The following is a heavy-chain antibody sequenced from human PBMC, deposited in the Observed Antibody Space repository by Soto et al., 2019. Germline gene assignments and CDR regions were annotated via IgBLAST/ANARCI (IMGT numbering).Heavy chain of an antibody. Sequence: QVQLVQSGAEVKKPGASVKVSCKASGYTFTTFYLHWVRQAPGQGLEWMGIINPSGGSTSYAQKFQGRVTMTRDTSTSTVYMELSSLRSEDTAVYYCARVPAAYFDYWGQGTLVTVSS. D-gene: IGHD2-2*01. CDR2: INPSGGST. J-gene: IGHJ4*02. V-gene: IGHV1-46*03. CDR3: ARVPAAYFDY. CDR1: GYTFTTFY.